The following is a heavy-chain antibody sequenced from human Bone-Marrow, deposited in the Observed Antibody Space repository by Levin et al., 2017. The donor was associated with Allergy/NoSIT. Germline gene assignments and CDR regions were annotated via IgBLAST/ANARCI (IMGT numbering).Heavy chain of an antibody. Sequence: PGGSLRLSCTASGFTFGDYAMSWFRQAPGKGLEWVGFIRSKAYGGTTEYAASVKGRFTISRDDSKSIAYLQMNSLKTEDTAVYYCTRALYGGSCYPRRGCNYYFDYWGQGTLVTVSS. J-gene: IGHJ4*02. CDR2: IRSKAYGGTT. CDR1: GFTFGDYA. CDR3: TRALYGGSCYPRRGCNYYFDY. D-gene: IGHD2-15*01. V-gene: IGHV3-49*03.